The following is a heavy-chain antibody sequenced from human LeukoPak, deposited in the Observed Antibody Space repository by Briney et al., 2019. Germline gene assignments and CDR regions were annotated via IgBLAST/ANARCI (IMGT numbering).Heavy chain of an antibody. J-gene: IGHJ4*02. CDR3: ANHFDWSDNYYFDY. V-gene: IGHV3-23*01. D-gene: IGHD3-9*01. CDR1: GFTFSSYA. Sequence: GGSLRLSCAASGFTFSSYAMSWVRQAPGKGLEWVSAISGSGGSTYYADSVKGRFTISRDNSKSTLYLQMNSLRAEDTAVYYCANHFDWSDNYYFDYWGQGTLVTVSS. CDR2: ISGSGGST.